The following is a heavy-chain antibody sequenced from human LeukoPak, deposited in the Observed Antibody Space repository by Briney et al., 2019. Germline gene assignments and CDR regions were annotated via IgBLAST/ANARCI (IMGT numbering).Heavy chain of an antibody. J-gene: IGHJ5*02. V-gene: IGHV1-46*01. CDR2: INPSGGST. CDR1: GYTFTSYY. Sequence: GASVKVSCKASGYTFTSYYMHWVRQAPGQGLEWMGIINPSGGSTSYAQKFQGRVTMTRDTSTSTVYMELSSLRSEDTAVYYCARVGGDDIVVVPAAMSFGWFDPWRQGTLVSVSS. D-gene: IGHD2-2*01. CDR3: ARVGGDDIVVVPAAMSFGWFDP.